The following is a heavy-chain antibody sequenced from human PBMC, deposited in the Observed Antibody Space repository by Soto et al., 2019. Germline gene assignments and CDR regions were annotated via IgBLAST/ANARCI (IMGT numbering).Heavy chain of an antibody. V-gene: IGHV5-10-1*01. CDR1: GYSFTSYW. CDR2: IDPSDSYT. J-gene: IGHJ6*02. CDR3: ARASSSWYFNYGMDV. D-gene: IGHD6-13*01. Sequence: GESLKISCKGSGYSFTSYWISWVRQMPGKGLEWMGRIDPSDSYTNYSPSFQGHVTISTDKSISTAYLQWSSLKASDTAMYYCARASSSWYFNYGMDVWGQGTTVTVSS.